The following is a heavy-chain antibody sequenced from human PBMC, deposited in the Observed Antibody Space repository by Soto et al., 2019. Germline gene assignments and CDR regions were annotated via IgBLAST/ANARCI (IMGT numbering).Heavy chain of an antibody. CDR2: INHSGST. D-gene: IGHD3-3*01. CDR1: GGSFSGYY. Sequence: SETLSLTCAVYGGSFSGYYWSWIRQPPGKGLEWIGEINHSGSTNYNPSLKSRVTISVDTSKNQFSLKLSSVTAADTAVYYCASGGGYYDFWSGYYLRGMDVWGQGTTVTVSS. J-gene: IGHJ6*02. V-gene: IGHV4-34*01. CDR3: ASGGGYYDFWSGYYLRGMDV.